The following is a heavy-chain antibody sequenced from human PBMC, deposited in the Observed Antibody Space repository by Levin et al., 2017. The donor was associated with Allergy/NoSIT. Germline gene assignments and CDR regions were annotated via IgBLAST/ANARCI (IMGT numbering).Heavy chain of an antibody. Sequence: SETLSLTCAVSGYSISSGYYWGWIRQPPGKGLEWIGSIYHSGSTYYNPSLKSRVTISVDTSKNQFSLKLSSVTAADTAVYYCARGYYDSSGPKQWGQGTLVTVSS. CDR1: GYSISSGYY. J-gene: IGHJ4*02. D-gene: IGHD3-22*01. CDR2: IYHSGST. CDR3: ARGYYDSSGPKQ. V-gene: IGHV4-38-2*01.